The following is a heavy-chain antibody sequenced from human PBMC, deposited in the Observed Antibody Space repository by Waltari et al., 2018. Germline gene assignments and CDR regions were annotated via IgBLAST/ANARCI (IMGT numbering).Heavy chain of an antibody. CDR1: GITLDDYA. J-gene: IGHJ4*02. V-gene: IGHV3-43D*03. Sequence: EVQLVESGVVVVQPGGSLRLTCAGSGITLDDYAMHWVPPAPGKGVEWVSLISWAGGSTYYADSGMGRFTISRDNSKNSLYLPMNSLRAEDTDLYYCAKDSVGAPDYWGQGTLVTVSS. CDR3: AKDSVGAPDY. D-gene: IGHD1-26*01. CDR2: ISWAGGST.